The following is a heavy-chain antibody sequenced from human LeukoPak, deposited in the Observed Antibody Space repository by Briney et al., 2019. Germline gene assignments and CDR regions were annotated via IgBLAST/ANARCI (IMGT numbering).Heavy chain of an antibody. CDR3: ARDRWAVPAAIGGTPVDY. Sequence: GGSLRLSCAASGFTFSSYSMNWVRQAPGKGLEWVSSISSSSSYIYYADSVKGRFTISRDNAKNSLYLQMNSLRAEDTAVYYCARDRWAVPAAIGGTPVDYWGQGTLVTVSS. CDR2: ISSSSSYI. CDR1: GFTFSSYS. V-gene: IGHV3-21*01. J-gene: IGHJ4*02. D-gene: IGHD2-2*01.